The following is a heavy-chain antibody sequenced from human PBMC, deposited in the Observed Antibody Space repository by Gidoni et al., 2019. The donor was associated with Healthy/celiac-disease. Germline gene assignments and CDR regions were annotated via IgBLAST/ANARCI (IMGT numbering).Heavy chain of an antibody. CDR2: IYYSGST. Sequence: QVQLHESGPVLVKPSQTLSLTCTFSGRSISSGCYYSSWIRQHPGKGLEWIGYIYYSGSTYYNPSLKSRVTISVDTSKNQFSLKLSSVTAADTAVYYCARVCGPWDYYDSSGYYYHDYWGQGTLVTVSS. V-gene: IGHV4-31*03. CDR1: GRSISSGCYY. J-gene: IGHJ4*02. D-gene: IGHD3-22*01. CDR3: ARVCGPWDYYDSSGYYYHDY.